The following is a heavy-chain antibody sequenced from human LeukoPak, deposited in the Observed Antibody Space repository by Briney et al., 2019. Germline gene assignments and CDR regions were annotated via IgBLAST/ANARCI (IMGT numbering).Heavy chain of an antibody. J-gene: IGHJ4*02. CDR1: GGSISSGGYY. V-gene: IGHV4-30-2*01. Sequence: PSETLSLTCTVSGGSISSGGYYWSWIRQPPGKGLEWIGNIYHSGSTYYNPSLKSRVTISVETSKNQFSLRLNSVTAADTAVYYCAREWAYWGQGTLVTVSS. CDR2: IYHSGST. CDR3: AREWAY.